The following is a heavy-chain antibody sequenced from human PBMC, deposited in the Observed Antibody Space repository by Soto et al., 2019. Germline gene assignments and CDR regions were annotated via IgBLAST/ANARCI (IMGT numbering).Heavy chain of an antibody. V-gene: IGHV1-3*01. CDR2: INAGNGNT. CDR1: GYTFTSYA. Sequence: ASVKVSCKTSGYTFTSYAMHWVRQAPGQRLEWMGWINAGNGNTKYSQKFQGRVTITRDTSASTAYMELSSLRSEDTAVYYCARTAVYYRKSSGSYYYYGMDVWGQGTTVTVSS. CDR3: ARTAVYYRKSSGSYYYYGMDV. D-gene: IGHD6-19*01. J-gene: IGHJ6*02.